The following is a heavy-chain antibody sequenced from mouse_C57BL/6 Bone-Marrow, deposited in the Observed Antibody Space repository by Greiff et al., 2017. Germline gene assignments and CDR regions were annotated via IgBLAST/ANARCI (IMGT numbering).Heavy chain of an antibody. CDR3: ARRRWLLRYFDV. D-gene: IGHD2-3*01. CDR1: GFSLSTSGMG. V-gene: IGHV8-12*01. J-gene: IGHJ1*03. CDR2: IYWDDDK. Sequence: QVTLKVCGPGILQSSQTLSLTCSFSGFSLSTSGMGVSWIRHPSGKGLEWLAHIYWDDDKRYNPFLKSRLTISKDTSRNQVFLKITSVDTADTATYYCARRRWLLRYFDVWGTGTTVTVSS.